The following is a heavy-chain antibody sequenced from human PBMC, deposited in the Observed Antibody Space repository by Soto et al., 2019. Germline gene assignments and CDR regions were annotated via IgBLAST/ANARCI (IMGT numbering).Heavy chain of an antibody. CDR2: IRAYNGNT. CDR3: ARDPRLKLRYFDWVTTPAVFDY. Sequence: GAPGKVSCKASCFTFTRYGINWGRQAPGQRVEWMGWIRAYNGNTNYAQKLQGRATMTTDTSTSTAYMELRSLRSDDTAVYYCARDPRLKLRYFDWVTTPAVFDYWGQGTLVTVSS. D-gene: IGHD3-9*01. V-gene: IGHV1-18*01. J-gene: IGHJ4*02. CDR1: CFTFTRYG.